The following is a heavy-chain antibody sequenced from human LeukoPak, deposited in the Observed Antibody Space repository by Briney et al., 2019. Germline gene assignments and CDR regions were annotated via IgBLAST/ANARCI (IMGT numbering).Heavy chain of an antibody. CDR2: IIPIFGTA. CDR3: ARDRDPSQWLVYDY. D-gene: IGHD6-19*01. J-gene: IGHJ4*02. V-gene: IGHV1-69*01. CDR1: GGTFSSYA. Sequence: VKVSCKASGGTFSSYAISWVRQAPGQGLEWMGGIIPIFGTANYAQKFQGRATITADEPTSTAYMELSSLRSEDTAVYYCARDRDPSQWLVYDYWGQGTLVTVSS.